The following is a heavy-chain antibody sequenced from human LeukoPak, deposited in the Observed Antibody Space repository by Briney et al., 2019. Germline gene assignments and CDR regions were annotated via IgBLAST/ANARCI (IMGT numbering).Heavy chain of an antibody. CDR3: AKDSALRYFDWFQGEGYYFDY. V-gene: IGHV3-30*18. Sequence: PGRSLRLSCAASGFTFSSYGMHWVRQAPGKGLEWVAVISYYGSNKYYADSVKGRFTISKDNSKNTLYLKMNSLRAEDTAVYYCAKDSALRYFDWFQGEGYYFDYWGQGTLVTVSS. CDR2: ISYYGSNK. D-gene: IGHD3-9*01. J-gene: IGHJ4*02. CDR1: GFTFSSYG.